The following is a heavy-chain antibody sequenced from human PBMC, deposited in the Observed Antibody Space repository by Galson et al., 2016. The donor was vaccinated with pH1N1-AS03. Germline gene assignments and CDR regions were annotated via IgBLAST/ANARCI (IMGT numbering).Heavy chain of an antibody. CDR1: GFTFSSFV. Sequence: SLRLSCAASGFTFSSFVMSWVRQAPGKGLEWVAAITGSGGTTYYGDSVKGRFTISRDNSKNTLYLQMNSLRAEDTAVYYCAKDHPAVAGAWFFQHWGLGTLVTVSA. D-gene: IGHD6-19*01. CDR2: ITGSGGTT. CDR3: AKDHPAVAGAWFFQH. J-gene: IGHJ1*01. V-gene: IGHV3-23*01.